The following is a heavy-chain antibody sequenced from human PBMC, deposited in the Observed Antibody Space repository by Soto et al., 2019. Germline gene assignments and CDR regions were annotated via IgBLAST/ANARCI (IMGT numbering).Heavy chain of an antibody. V-gene: IGHV3-30-3*01. Sequence: GGSLRLSCAASGFTFSSYAMHWVRQAPGKGLEWVAVISYDGSNKYYADSVKGRFTISRDNSKNTLYLQMNSLRVEDTAGYYCASRVVVVTAIREVQHWGQGTLVTVSS. J-gene: IGHJ1*01. CDR1: GFTFSSYA. D-gene: IGHD2-21*02. CDR2: ISYDGSNK. CDR3: ASRVVVVTAIREVQH.